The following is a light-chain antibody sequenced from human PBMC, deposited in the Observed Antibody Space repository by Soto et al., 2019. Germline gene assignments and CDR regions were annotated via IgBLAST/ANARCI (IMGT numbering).Light chain of an antibody. J-gene: IGKJ1*01. CDR2: GAS. V-gene: IGKV3-15*01. CDR3: QQYNNWPPWT. Sequence: EIVMTQSPATLSVSPGERATLSCRASQSVSSNLAWYQQEPGQAPRLLIYGASTRATGIPAWFSFSGSGTEFTLSISSLQSEDFAVYYCQQYNNWPPWTFGQGTMVEFK. CDR1: QSVSSN.